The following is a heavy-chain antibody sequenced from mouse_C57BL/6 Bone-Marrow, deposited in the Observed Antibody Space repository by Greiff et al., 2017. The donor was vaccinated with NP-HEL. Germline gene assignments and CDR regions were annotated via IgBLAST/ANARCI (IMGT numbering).Heavy chain of an antibody. CDR3: AREGLRVTTYFDV. CDR2: IFPGSGST. CDR1: GYTFTDYY. J-gene: IGHJ1*03. D-gene: IGHD2-5*01. V-gene: IGHV1-75*01. Sequence: QVHVKQSGPELVKPGASVKISCKASGYTFTDYYINWVKQRPGQGLEWIGWIFPGSGSTYYNEKFKGKATLTVDKSSSTAYMLLSSLTSEDSAVYFCAREGLRVTTYFDVWGTGTTVTVSS.